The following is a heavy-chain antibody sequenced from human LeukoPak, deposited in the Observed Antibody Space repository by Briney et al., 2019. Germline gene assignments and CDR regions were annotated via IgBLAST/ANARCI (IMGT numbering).Heavy chain of an antibody. D-gene: IGHD3-16*02. CDR1: GFTFDDYA. V-gene: IGHV3-9*01. CDR2: ISWNSGSI. J-gene: IGHJ4*02. Sequence: GGSLRLSCAASGFTFDDYAMHWVRQAPGKGLEWVSGISWNSGSIGYADSVKGRFTISRDNAKSSLYLQMNSLRAEDTALYYCAKDLERLGELSLLDYWGQGTLVTVSS. CDR3: AKDLERLGELSLLDY.